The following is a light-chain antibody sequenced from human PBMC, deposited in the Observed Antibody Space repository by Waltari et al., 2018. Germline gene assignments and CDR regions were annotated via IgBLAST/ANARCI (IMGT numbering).Light chain of an antibody. V-gene: IGKV1-39*01. J-gene: IGKJ2*01. CDR3: QQSYTLPYT. CDR1: QTIYNS. Sequence: DIQMTQSPYPLSASVGDRVTITCRASQTIYNSLNWYQHKPGKAPRLLISDASTLQNGVPSRFSGRGSGTEFTLAINRLQPEDFATYYCQQSYTLPYTFGQGTQLDI. CDR2: DAS.